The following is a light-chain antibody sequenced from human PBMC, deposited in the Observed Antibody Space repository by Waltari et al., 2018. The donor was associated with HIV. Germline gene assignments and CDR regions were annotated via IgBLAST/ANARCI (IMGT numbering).Light chain of an antibody. V-gene: IGLV1-40*01. J-gene: IGLJ2*01. CDR1: SSNIGAGFD. CDR3: QSYDSSLSGVV. CDR2: GNN. Sequence: QSVLTQPPSVSGAPGQRVAISCTGSSSNIGAGFDVHWFQQLPGTAPKLLIDGNNNRPSGVPDRFSGSKSGTSASLAITGLQAEDEADYYCQSYDSSLSGVVFGGGTKLTVL.